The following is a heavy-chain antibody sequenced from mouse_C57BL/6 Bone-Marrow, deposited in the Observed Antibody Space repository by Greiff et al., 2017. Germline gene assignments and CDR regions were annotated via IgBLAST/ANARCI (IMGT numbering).Heavy chain of an antibody. CDR3: AGGGSSSHFDY. CDR1: GYTFTSYG. Sequence: QVQLKQSGAELARPGASVKLSCKASGYTFTSYGISWVKQRTGQGLEWIGEIYPRSGNTYYNEKFKGKATLTADKSSSTAYMELRRLTSEDSAVYFCAGGGSSSHFDYWGQGTTLTVSS. CDR2: IYPRSGNT. V-gene: IGHV1-81*01. J-gene: IGHJ2*01. D-gene: IGHD1-1*01.